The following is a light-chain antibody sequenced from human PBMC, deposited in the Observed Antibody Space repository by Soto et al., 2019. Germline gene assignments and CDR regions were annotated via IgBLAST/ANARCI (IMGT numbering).Light chain of an antibody. Sequence: DIQMTQSPSSLSASVGDGVTITWRASQSISSYVSWYQQKPGKIPNLLIYAASTLQAGVPSRFSGSGSGTDFTLTISSLQPEDVAAYYCQKYNSAPLTFGGATKVDI. J-gene: IGKJ4*01. CDR1: QSISSY. CDR2: AAS. V-gene: IGKV1-27*01. CDR3: QKYNSAPLT.